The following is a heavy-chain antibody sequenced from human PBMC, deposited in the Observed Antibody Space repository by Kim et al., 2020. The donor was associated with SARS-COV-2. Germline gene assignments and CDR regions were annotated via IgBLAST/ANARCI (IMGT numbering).Heavy chain of an antibody. CDR2: ISYDGSNK. CDR3: AKVGHCDAFDI. J-gene: IGHJ3*02. CDR1: GFTFSSYG. V-gene: IGHV3-30*18. Sequence: GGSLRLSCAASGFTFSSYGMHWVRQAPGKGLEWVAVISYDGSNKYYADSVKGRFTISRDNSKNTLYLQMNSLRAEDTAEYYCAKVGHCDAFDIWGQGTM. D-gene: IGHD3-16*01.